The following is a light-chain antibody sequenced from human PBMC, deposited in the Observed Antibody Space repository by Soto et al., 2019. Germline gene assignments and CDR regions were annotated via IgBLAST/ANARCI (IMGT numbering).Light chain of an antibody. V-gene: IGKV3-15*01. J-gene: IGKJ5*01. CDR1: RSVGSN. CDR3: QQYNRWPPIT. Sequence: EIMMTQSPDSLSVSPGDRAALSSSASRSVGSNVAWYRQKPGQAPRLLIYGTSIRATGIPARFSGSGSGTEFSLTISSLQSEDSAVYYCQQYNRWPPITFGQGTRLEI. CDR2: GTS.